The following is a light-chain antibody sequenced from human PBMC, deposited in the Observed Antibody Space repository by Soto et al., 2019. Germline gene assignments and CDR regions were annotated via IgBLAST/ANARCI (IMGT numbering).Light chain of an antibody. CDR3: QQYNNLPYT. CDR1: QDVSKY. Sequence: DIQMTQSPSSLSASLGDRVTITCQASQDVSKYLHWYHQRPGKAPILVIYDASNLEAGAPSRFSGGGSGTSFTLTISSLQPEDIGTYFCQQYNNLPYTFGQGTKLDIK. J-gene: IGKJ2*01. CDR2: DAS. V-gene: IGKV1-33*01.